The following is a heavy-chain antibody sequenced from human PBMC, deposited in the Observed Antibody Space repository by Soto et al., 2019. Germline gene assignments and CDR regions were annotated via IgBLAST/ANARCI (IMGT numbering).Heavy chain of an antibody. CDR2: IYYSGTT. CDR3: ARGGTVLNGFDY. V-gene: IGHV4-59*01. D-gene: IGHD4-17*01. J-gene: IGHJ4*02. CDR1: GGSMSSYY. Sequence: SETLSLTCTVSGGSMSSYYLSWIRQPPGMGLEWIGYIYYSGTTSYNPSLKSRVTISVDTSKSQSSLQLSSVTPADTAVYYCARGGTVLNGFDYWGQGTLVTVSS.